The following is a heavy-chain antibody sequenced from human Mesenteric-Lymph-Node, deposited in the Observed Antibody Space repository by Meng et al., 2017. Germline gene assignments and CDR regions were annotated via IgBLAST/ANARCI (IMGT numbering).Heavy chain of an antibody. CDR3: ARTNYGDYNWFDP. J-gene: IGHJ5*02. Sequence: QLQPQESGPGLVKPSATLSLTCAVSGYSISSSNWWGWIRQPPGKGLEWIGYIYYSGSTYYNPSLKSRVTMSVDTSKNQFSLKLSSVTAADTAVYFCARTNYGDYNWFDPWGQGTLVTVSS. V-gene: IGHV4-28*01. CDR2: IYYSGST. CDR1: GYSISSSNW. D-gene: IGHD4-17*01.